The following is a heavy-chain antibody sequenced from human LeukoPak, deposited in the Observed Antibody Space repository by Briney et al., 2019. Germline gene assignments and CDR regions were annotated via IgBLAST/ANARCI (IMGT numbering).Heavy chain of an antibody. V-gene: IGHV3-43*02. D-gene: IGHD5-24*01. J-gene: IGHJ4*02. CDR2: ISGDAGST. Sequence: PGGSLRLSCIASGFTFDDYAMHWVRQAPGKGLEWVSLISGDAGSTYYADSVKGQFTISRDDSKNSLYLQMNSLSTEDTAFYYCAKDIYRGLDMATRPDYWGQGTLVTVSS. CDR3: AKDIYRGLDMATRPDY. CDR1: GFTFDDYA.